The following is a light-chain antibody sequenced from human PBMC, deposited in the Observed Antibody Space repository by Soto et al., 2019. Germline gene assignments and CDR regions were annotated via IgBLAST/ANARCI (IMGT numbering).Light chain of an antibody. CDR3: QSYDSSLSGWV. CDR1: SSNIGSNT. J-gene: IGLJ3*02. Sequence: QSVLIQPPSASGTPGQRVTISCSGSSSNIGSNTVNWFQQVPGMAPRLLIYGNSNRPSGVPDRFSGSKSGTSASLAITGLQAEDEADYYCQSYDSSLSGWVFGGGTKVTVL. CDR2: GNS. V-gene: IGLV1-40*01.